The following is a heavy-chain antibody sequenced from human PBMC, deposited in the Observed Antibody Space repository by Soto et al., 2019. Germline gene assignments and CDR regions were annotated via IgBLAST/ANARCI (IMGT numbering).Heavy chain of an antibody. J-gene: IGHJ4*02. CDR1: GGTFSSYA. D-gene: IGHD5-18*01. CDR3: ASGIQLWLRRINNGYSG. Sequence: SVKVSCKASGGTFSSYAISWVRQAPGQGLEWMGGIIPMFGTANYAQRFQDRVTITADESTNTVYMELSSLRSEGTAVYFCASGIQLWLRRINNGYSGWGQGTLVTVSS. CDR2: IIPMFGTA. V-gene: IGHV1-69*13.